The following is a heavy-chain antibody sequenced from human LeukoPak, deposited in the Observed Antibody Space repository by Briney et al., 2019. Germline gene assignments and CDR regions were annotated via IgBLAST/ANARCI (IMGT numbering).Heavy chain of an antibody. J-gene: IGHJ3*01. V-gene: IGHV3-23*01. CDR2: IKSTGSTT. Sequence: GGSLRLSCEAPGFTFSSYAMSWVRQAPGKGLEWVSSIKSTGSTTHYADAVRGRFTISRDNSANMLYLEMNSLRAEDTAYYYCAKDRRAGYPRDSFDAWGQGTAVTVS. CDR1: GFTFSSYA. D-gene: IGHD5-12*01. CDR3: AKDRRAGYPRDSFDA.